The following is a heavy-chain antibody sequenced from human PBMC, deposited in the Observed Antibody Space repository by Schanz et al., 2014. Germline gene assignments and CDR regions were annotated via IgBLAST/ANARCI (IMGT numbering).Heavy chain of an antibody. CDR1: GFTFSDSF. Sequence: VQLVESGGGLVQPGGSLRLSCSASGFTFSDSFMSWIRQTPGKGLEWLSYISSSGNIIHYADSVKGRFTISRDNAKNTVYLQMTSLRVEDTAVYYCARGGADSAMAHEYWGRGTLVTVSS. J-gene: IGHJ4*02. CDR3: ARGGADSAMAHEY. D-gene: IGHD5-18*01. CDR2: ISSSGNII. V-gene: IGHV3-11*04.